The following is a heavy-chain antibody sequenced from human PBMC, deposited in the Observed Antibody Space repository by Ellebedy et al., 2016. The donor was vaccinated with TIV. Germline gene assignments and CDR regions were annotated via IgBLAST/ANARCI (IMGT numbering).Heavy chain of an antibody. CDR2: IIPIFGTA. J-gene: IGHJ4*02. D-gene: IGHD3-22*01. V-gene: IGHV1-69*05. CDR1: EGTFSSYA. CDR3: ARAPYDSSGYRDY. Sequence: SVKVSCXASEGTFSSYAISWVRQAPGQGLEWMGGIIPIFGTANYAQKFQGRVTITRDTSASTAYMELSSLRSEDTAVYYCARAPYDSSGYRDYWGQGTLVTVSS.